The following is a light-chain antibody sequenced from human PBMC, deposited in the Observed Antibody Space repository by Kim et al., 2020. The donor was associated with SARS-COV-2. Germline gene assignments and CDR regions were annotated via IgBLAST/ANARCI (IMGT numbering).Light chain of an antibody. V-gene: IGLV3-21*04. CDR3: QVWDSSSDRGV. CDR1: NIGSKS. CDR2: YDS. Sequence: SYELTQPPSVSVAPGKTARITCGGNNIGSKSVHWYQQKPGQATVLVIYYDSDRPSGIPERFSGSNSGNTATLTISRVEAGDEADYYCQVWDSSSDRGVFG. J-gene: IGLJ3*02.